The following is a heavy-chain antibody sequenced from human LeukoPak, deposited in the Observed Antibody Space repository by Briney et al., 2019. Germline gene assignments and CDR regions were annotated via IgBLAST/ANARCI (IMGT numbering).Heavy chain of an antibody. Sequence: ASVKVSCKASGYTLSSYHMSWVRQAPGQGPEWMGWINGYNGNTKYAQKIQGRVTMTTDSSTNTAYMDLRRLRSDDTAVYYCARNDGTYGLPFEIWGQGTMVTVSS. CDR3: ARNDGTYGLPFEI. D-gene: IGHD1-26*01. V-gene: IGHV1-18*01. CDR1: GYTLSSYH. CDR2: INGYNGNT. J-gene: IGHJ3*02.